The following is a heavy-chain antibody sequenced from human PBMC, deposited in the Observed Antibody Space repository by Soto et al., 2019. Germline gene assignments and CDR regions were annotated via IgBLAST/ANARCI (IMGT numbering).Heavy chain of an antibody. CDR3: ARDHASRIGGSGNGFDY. V-gene: IGHV4-61*01. J-gene: IGHJ4*02. Sequence: QVQLQESGPGLVKPSETLSLTCTVSGGSVSSGSYYWSWIRQPPGKGLEWIGYIYYSGITDYNPSLKSRVTISVDTSKNQFSLKLSSVTAADTAVYYCARDHASRIGGSGNGFDYWGQGTLVTVSS. CDR1: GGSVSSGSYY. D-gene: IGHD1-26*01. CDR2: IYYSGIT.